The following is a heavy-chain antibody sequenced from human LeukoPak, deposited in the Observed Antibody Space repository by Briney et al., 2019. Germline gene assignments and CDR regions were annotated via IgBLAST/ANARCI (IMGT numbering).Heavy chain of an antibody. V-gene: IGHV1-2*06. D-gene: IGHD3-22*01. CDR2: INPNSGGT. Sequence: ASVTFSCKASGYTFTGYYMHWVRQAPGQGLEWMGRINPNSGGTNYAQKFQGRVTMTRDTSISTAYMELSRLRSDDTAVYYCARVAASWYYDSSGYSHSMDYWGQGTLVTVSS. CDR1: GYTFTGYY. J-gene: IGHJ4*02. CDR3: ARVAASWYYDSSGYSHSMDY.